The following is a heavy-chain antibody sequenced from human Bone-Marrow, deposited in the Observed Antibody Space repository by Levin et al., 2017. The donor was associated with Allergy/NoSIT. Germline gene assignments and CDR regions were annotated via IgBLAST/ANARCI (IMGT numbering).Heavy chain of an antibody. CDR1: GFNFDAHA. CDR2: ITGLGTHT. CDR3: TAGYSYMYYFDY. J-gene: IGHJ4*02. D-gene: IGHD5-18*01. Sequence: GGSLRLSCAASGFNFDAHAMNWVRQAPGKGLEWVSSITGLGTHTYYADSVKGRFTISRDSSTKTMSLEMNNLTAEDTAVYYCTAGYSYMYYFDYWGLGTLVTVSS. V-gene: IGHV3-23*01.